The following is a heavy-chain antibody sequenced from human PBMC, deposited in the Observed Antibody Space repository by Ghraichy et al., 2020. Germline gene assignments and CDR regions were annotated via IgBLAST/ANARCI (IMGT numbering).Heavy chain of an antibody. Sequence: GGSLRLSCAASGFTFNDYWMSWVRQAPGKGLEWVGNIKQDGSEGFYVDSVRGRFTISRDNAKNSLYLQMKSLRAEDTAVYYCARGDYYDKSGHYHDVFDVWGQGKRVTVSS. D-gene: IGHD3-22*01. CDR3: ARGDYYDKSGHYHDVFDV. CDR1: GFTFNDYW. CDR2: IKQDGSEG. V-gene: IGHV3-7*03. J-gene: IGHJ3*01.